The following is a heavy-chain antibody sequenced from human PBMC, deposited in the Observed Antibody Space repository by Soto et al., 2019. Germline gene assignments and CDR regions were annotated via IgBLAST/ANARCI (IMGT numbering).Heavy chain of an antibody. V-gene: IGHV1-18*01. CDR1: GYTFNSYG. D-gene: IGHD6-13*01. J-gene: IGHJ4*02. Sequence: QVQLVQSGAEVKKPGASVKVSCKTSGYTFNSYGINWVRQAPGQGLEWMGWISVYNGKINYAQKFQGRVTVTTDTSTSTAYMELRSLRSDDTAVYYCARDHRTAAALGYWGQGTLVTVSS. CDR3: ARDHRTAAALGY. CDR2: ISVYNGKI.